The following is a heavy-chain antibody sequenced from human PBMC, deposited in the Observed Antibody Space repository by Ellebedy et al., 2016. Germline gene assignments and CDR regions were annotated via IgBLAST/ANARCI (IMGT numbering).Heavy chain of an antibody. J-gene: IGHJ4*02. D-gene: IGHD6-13*01. V-gene: IGHV4-59*01. CDR2: IYYSGST. Sequence: GSLRLSCTVSGGSISSYYWSWIRQPPGKGLEWIGYIYYSGSTNYNPSIKSRVTISVDTSKNQFSLKLSSVTAADTAVYYCARVGSSSWYDYWGQGTLVTVSS. CDR1: GGSISSYY. CDR3: ARVGSSSWYDY.